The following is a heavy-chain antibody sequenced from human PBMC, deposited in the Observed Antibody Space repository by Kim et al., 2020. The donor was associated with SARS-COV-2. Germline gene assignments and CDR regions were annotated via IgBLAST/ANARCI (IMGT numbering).Heavy chain of an antibody. D-gene: IGHD6-13*01. J-gene: IGHJ5*02. CDR3: AKVDNSYSSSWYVAWFDP. CDR2: ISYDGSNK. Sequence: GGSLRLSCAASGFTFSSYGMHWVRQAPGKGLEWVAVISYDGSNKYYADSVKGRFTISRDNSKNTLYLQMNSLRAEDTAVYYCAKVDNSYSSSWYVAWFDPSGQRTLVTVSS. CDR1: GFTFSSYG. V-gene: IGHV3-30*18.